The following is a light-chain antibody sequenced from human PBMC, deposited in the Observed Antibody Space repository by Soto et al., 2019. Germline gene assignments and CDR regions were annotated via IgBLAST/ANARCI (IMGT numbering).Light chain of an antibody. V-gene: IGLV1-40*01. J-gene: IGLJ1*01. CDR3: QAYDSGLSGYV. Sequence: QSVLTQPPSVSGAPGQRVTISCTGTSSNIGGGYNVYWYQQLPGTAPKLLIYANSNRPSGVPDRFSGSKSGTSASLAITGLQPEDEADYYCQAYDSGLSGYVFGTGTKLTVL. CDR2: ANS. CDR1: SSNIGGGYN.